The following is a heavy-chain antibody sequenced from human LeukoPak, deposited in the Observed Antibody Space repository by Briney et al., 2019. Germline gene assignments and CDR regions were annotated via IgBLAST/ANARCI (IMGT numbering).Heavy chain of an antibody. J-gene: IGHJ4*02. CDR2: ISHDGSDE. D-gene: IGHD3-3*01. V-gene: IGHV3-30*04. Sequence: PGGSLRLSCVASGLAFSSYAMHWLRQAPGRGLEWVGVISHDGSDEYYTDSVKGRFTISRDNSKNTVYLQMNSLRADDTAVYYCARDFTPEWFDIHWGQGTLVTVS. CDR1: GLAFSSYA. CDR3: ARDFTPEWFDIH.